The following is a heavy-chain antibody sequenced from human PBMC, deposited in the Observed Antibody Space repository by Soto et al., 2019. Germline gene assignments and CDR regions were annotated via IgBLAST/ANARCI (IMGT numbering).Heavy chain of an antibody. CDR3: ATPKTPYYCGNYGDFDI. J-gene: IGHJ3*02. V-gene: IGHV3-11*06. Sequence: PGGSLRLSCAASGFTFSDSYMSWIRPAPGQGLEWVSYISHASDYTSYADSVRGRFSISRDNAQKSLYLQINSLRAEDTALYYCATPKTPYYCGNYGDFDIGGHWTMVTDSS. CDR2: ISHASDYT. D-gene: IGHD4-17*01. CDR1: GFTFSDSY.